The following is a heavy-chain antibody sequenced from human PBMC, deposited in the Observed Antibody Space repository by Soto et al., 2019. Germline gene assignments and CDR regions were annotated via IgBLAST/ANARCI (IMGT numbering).Heavy chain of an antibody. V-gene: IGHV5-51*01. CDR3: AKDHQTYNWDYLFDS. Sequence: PGESLKISCKGSGYSFTSYWIGWVRQMPGKGLEWMGIIYPGDSDTRYSPSFQGQVTISADKSTSTAYLQWSSLKASDTAVYFCAKDHQTYNWDYLFDSWGPGTLVTVSS. CDR2: IYPGDSDT. CDR1: GYSFTSYW. J-gene: IGHJ4*02. D-gene: IGHD1-7*01.